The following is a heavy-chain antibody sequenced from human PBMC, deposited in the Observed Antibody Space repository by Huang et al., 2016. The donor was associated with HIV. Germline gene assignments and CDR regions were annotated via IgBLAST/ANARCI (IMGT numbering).Heavy chain of an antibody. CDR3: ARGQGGYYYYYMDV. V-gene: IGHV4-34*01. CDR1: GGSFSGYY. Sequence: QVQLQQWGAGLLRPSETLSLTCAVYGGSFSGYYGTWIRQPPGKGLGWIGEINQSERTNYNPSLKRRVTMSVDTARNQFSLTLTSVTAADTAVYYCARGQGGYYYYYMDVWGKGTTVTVSS. CDR2: INQSERT. J-gene: IGHJ6*03.